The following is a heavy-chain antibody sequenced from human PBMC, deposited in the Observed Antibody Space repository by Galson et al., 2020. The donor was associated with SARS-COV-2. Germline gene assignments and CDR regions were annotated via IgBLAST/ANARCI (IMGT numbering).Heavy chain of an antibody. V-gene: IGHV3-23*01. D-gene: IGHD2-21*02. CDR2: VAAGGGTT. CDR1: GFTFSSSV. J-gene: IGHJ4*02. CDR3: VKGGVVVTAARSFDY. Sequence: GESLKISCAASGFTFSSSVMSWVRQPPGKGLEWVSSVAAGGGTTYHADSVRGRFTISRDNSKNSVSLHMNSLRVDDSAVYYCVKGGVVVTAARSFDYWGQGTLVTVSS.